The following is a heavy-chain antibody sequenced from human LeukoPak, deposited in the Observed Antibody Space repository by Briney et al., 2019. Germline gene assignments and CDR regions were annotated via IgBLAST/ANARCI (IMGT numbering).Heavy chain of an antibody. CDR1: GFTFSSYS. D-gene: IGHD5-18*01. Sequence: PGGSLRLSCAAPGFTFSSYSMNWVRQAPGKGLEWVSSISSSSSYIYYADSVKGRFTISRDNAKNSLYLQMNRLRAEDTAVYYCAGGYSYGPGRYYYYGMDVWGQGTTVTVSS. CDR2: ISSSSSYI. CDR3: AGGYSYGPGRYYYYGMDV. V-gene: IGHV3-21*01. J-gene: IGHJ6*02.